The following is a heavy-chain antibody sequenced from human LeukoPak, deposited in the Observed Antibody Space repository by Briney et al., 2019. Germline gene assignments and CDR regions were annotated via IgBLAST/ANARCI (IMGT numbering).Heavy chain of an antibody. Sequence: SETLSLTCTVSGGSISNHYWTWIRQPPGKGLEWIGYISYSGSTNYNPSLRSRVTISIDTSNNQISLRLSPVTAADSAVYYCARDPTTVTKGFDIWGLGTMVTVSP. J-gene: IGHJ3*02. CDR2: ISYSGST. D-gene: IGHD4-17*01. CDR3: ARDPTTVTKGFDI. CDR1: GGSISNHY. V-gene: IGHV4-59*11.